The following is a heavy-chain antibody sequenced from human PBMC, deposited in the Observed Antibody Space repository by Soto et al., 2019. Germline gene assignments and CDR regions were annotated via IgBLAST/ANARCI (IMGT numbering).Heavy chain of an antibody. Sequence: EVQLVESGGGLVQPGGSLKLSCAASGFTFSGSAMHWVRQASGKGLERVGRIRSKANSYAAAYAGSVKGSFTIARDDSKNTAYLQMNSLNTEYTAVYYCSSHVYGGDWYFDLWARGTLVTVSS. CDR2: IRSKANSYAA. D-gene: IGHD4-17*01. CDR1: GFTFSGSA. V-gene: IGHV3-73*02. CDR3: SSHVYGGDWYFDL. J-gene: IGHJ2*01.